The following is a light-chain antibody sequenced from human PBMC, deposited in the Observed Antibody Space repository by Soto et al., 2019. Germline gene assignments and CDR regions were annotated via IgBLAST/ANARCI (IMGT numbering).Light chain of an antibody. CDR1: SSDIGGYKY. CDR2: EVS. Sequence: QSVLAQPASVSGSLGQSITISCTGTSSDIGGYKYVSWYQQHPGKAPKLIIFEVSNRPSGVSDRFSGSNSGNTASLTISGLQAEDEAHYYCPSYSRYRVLVFGGGTKVTVL. J-gene: IGLJ3*02. CDR3: PSYSRYRVLV. V-gene: IGLV2-14*01.